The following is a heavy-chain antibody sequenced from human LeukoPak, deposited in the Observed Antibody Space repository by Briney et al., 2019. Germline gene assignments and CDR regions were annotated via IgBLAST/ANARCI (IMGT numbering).Heavy chain of an antibody. CDR3: ARDVLNDYDDYYYYYYYMDV. CDR2: IYHSGST. Sequence: SETLSLTCAVSGYSISSGYYWGWIRQPPGKGLEWIGSIYHSGSTYYNPSLKSRVTISVDTSKNQFSLKLSSVTAADTAVYYCARDVLNDYDDYYYYYYYMDVWGKGTTVTVSS. V-gene: IGHV4-38-2*02. J-gene: IGHJ6*03. D-gene: IGHD4-17*01. CDR1: GYSISSGYY.